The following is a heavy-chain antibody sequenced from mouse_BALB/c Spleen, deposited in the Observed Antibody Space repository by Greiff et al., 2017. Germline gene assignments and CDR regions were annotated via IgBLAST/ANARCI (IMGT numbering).Heavy chain of an antibody. CDR2: IWGDGST. V-gene: IGHV2-6-7*01. Sequence: QVQLKESGPGLVAPSQSLSITCTVSGFSFTGYGVNWVRQPPGKGLEWLGMIWGDGSTDYNSAIKSRLSISKDNSKSHVFLKMNSLQTADTARYYCARGGPDYAMDYWGQGTSVTVAS. J-gene: IGHJ4*01. CDR1: GFSFTGYG. CDR3: ARGGPDYAMDY.